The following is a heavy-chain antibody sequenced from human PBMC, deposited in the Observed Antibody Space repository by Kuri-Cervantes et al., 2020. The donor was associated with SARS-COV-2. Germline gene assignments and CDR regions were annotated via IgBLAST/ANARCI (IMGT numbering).Heavy chain of an antibody. Sequence: GGSLRLSCAASGFTFTTYAMNWVRQAPGKGLEWVGLISYDGSNKDYTASGKGRFTISRDNSQNTLYLQMKSLRTEDTALYYCARDRVGVHDSWGQGTLVTVSS. CDR2: ISYDGSNK. J-gene: IGHJ4*02. D-gene: IGHD2-21*01. CDR1: GFTFTTYA. CDR3: ARDRVGVHDS. V-gene: IGHV3-30-3*01.